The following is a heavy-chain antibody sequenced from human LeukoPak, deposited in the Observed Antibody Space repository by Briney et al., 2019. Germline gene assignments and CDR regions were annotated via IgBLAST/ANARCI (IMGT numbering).Heavy chain of an antibody. V-gene: IGHV3-23*01. D-gene: IGHD6-13*01. Sequence: GGSLRLSCAASGFTFSSYSMDWVRQAPGKGLEWVSAISGSGGNTYYADSVKGRFTISRDNSKNTLYLQMNSLRAEDTAVYYCATEGGRYIAAAGSGYFDYWGQGTLVTVSS. CDR3: ATEGGRYIAAAGSGYFDY. CDR1: GFTFSSYS. CDR2: ISGSGGNT. J-gene: IGHJ4*02.